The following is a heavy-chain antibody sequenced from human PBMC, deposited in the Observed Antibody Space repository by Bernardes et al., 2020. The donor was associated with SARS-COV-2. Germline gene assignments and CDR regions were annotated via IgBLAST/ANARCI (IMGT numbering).Heavy chain of an antibody. CDR2: MNPNSGNT. CDR1: GYTFTSYD. Sequence: ASVKVSCKASGYTFTSYDINWVRQATGQGLEWMGWMNPNSGNTGYAQKFQGRVTMTRNTSISTAYMELSSLRSEDTAVYYCARGSGYYDSIYYYYYGMDVWGQGTTVTVSS. V-gene: IGHV1-8*01. D-gene: IGHD3-22*01. J-gene: IGHJ6*02. CDR3: ARGSGYYDSIYYYYYGMDV.